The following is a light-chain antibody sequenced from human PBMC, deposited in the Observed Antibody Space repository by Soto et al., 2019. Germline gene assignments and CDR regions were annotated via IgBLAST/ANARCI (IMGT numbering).Light chain of an antibody. CDR1: QSVSSN. Sequence: EIVMTQSPATLSVSPGERATLSCRASQSVSSNLAWYQQKPCQAPRLLIYGASSRTTGIPARFSGSGSGTEFTLPISSLQSEDFAVFYCQQYNNWPPGTFGQGTKLEIK. CDR3: QQYNNWPPGT. V-gene: IGKV3-15*01. CDR2: GAS. J-gene: IGKJ2*01.